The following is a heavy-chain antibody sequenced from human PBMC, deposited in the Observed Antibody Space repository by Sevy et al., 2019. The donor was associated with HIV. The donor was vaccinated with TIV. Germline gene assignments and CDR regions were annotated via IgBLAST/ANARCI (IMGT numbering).Heavy chain of an antibody. Sequence: SETLSLTCTVSGGSISSYYWSWIRQPAGKGLEWIGRIYTSGSTNYNPSLKSRVTMSVDTSKNQFSLKLSPVTAADTAVYYCARATMVRGVTANYYFDYWGQGTLVTVSS. D-gene: IGHD3-10*01. CDR1: GGSISSYY. CDR2: IYTSGST. J-gene: IGHJ4*02. CDR3: ARATMVRGVTANYYFDY. V-gene: IGHV4-4*07.